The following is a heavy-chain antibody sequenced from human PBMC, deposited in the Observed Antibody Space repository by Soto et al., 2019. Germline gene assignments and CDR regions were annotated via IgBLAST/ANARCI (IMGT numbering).Heavy chain of an antibody. J-gene: IGHJ6*02. Sequence: SETLSLTCTVSGGSISSSSYYWGWIRQPPGKGLEWIGSIYYSGSTYYNPSLKSRVTISVDTSKNQFSLKLSSVTAADTAVYYCARQLRWELLSYYYYGMDVGGQGTTVTVSS. CDR1: GGSISSSSYY. D-gene: IGHD1-26*01. CDR3: ARQLRWELLSYYYYGMDV. CDR2: IYYSGST. V-gene: IGHV4-39*01.